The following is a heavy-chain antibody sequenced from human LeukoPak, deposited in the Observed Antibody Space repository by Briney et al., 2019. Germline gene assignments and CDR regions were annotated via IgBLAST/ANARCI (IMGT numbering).Heavy chain of an antibody. V-gene: IGHV3-23*01. J-gene: IGHJ4*02. Sequence: AGSLTLSCTASGFTISSYAMSWVRQAPGKGLEWVSAISGSGGSTYYADSVKGRFTISRDNSKNTLYLQMTSLRAEDTAVYDCAKFRYVVTRESFDYWGQGNLVTVSS. CDR1: GFTISSYA. CDR3: AKFRYVVTRESFDY. D-gene: IGHD4-23*01. CDR2: ISGSGGST.